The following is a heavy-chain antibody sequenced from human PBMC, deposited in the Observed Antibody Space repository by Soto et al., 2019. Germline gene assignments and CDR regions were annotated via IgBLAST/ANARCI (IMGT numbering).Heavy chain of an antibody. V-gene: IGHV1-8*01. CDR2: MNPNSGNT. CDR3: ARDLYGSGSYYFDY. J-gene: IGHJ4*02. Sequence: QVQLVQSGAEVKKPGASVKISCKASGYMFTSYDINWVRQATGQGLEWMGWMNPNSGNTGYAQKFQGRVTMTRNTSISIAYMELSSLRSEDTAVYYCARDLYGSGSYYFDYWGQGTLVTVSS. D-gene: IGHD3-10*01. CDR1: GYMFTSYD.